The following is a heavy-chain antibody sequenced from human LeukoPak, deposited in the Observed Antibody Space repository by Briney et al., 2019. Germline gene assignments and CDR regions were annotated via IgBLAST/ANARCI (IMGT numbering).Heavy chain of an antibody. V-gene: IGHV4-59*01. D-gene: IGHD1-26*01. CDR3: ARDSFSGSTALGY. CDR2: IYYSGST. CDR1: GGSISSYY. J-gene: IGHJ4*02. Sequence: SETLSLTCTVSGGSISSYYWSWIRQPPGKGLEWIGYIYYSGSTNYNPSLKSRVTISVDTSKNQFSLKLSSVTAADTAVYYCARDSFSGSTALGYWGQGTLVTVSS.